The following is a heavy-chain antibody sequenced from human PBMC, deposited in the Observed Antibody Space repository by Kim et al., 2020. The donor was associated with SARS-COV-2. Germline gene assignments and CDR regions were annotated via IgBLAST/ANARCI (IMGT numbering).Heavy chain of an antibody. CDR1: GGTFSSYA. CDR3: ARERSAPYSNYGYNWFDP. Sequence: SVKVSCKASGGTFSSYAISWVRQAPGQGLEWMGGIIPIFGTANYAQKFQGRVTITADESTSTAYMELSSLRSEDTAVYYCARERSAPYSNYGYNWFDPWGQGTLVTVSS. V-gene: IGHV1-69*13. CDR2: IIPIFGTA. J-gene: IGHJ5*02. D-gene: IGHD4-4*01.